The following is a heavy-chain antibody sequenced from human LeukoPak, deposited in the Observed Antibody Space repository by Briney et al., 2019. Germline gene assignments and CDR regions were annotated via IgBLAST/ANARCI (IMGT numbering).Heavy chain of an antibody. CDR2: ISYDGSNK. Sequence: GGSLRLSCAASGFTFSSYAMHCVRQAPGKGLEWVAVISYDGSNKYYADSVKGRFTISRDNSKNTLYLQMNSLRAEDTAVYYCARDPSGIAVAEYYFDYWGQGTLVTVSS. D-gene: IGHD6-19*01. CDR1: GFTFSSYA. J-gene: IGHJ4*02. CDR3: ARDPSGIAVAEYYFDY. V-gene: IGHV3-30-3*01.